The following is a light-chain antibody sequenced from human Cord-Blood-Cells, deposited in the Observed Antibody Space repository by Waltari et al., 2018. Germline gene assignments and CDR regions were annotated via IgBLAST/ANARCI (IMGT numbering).Light chain of an antibody. CDR1: QSVSSSY. J-gene: IGKJ2*01. CDR2: GAS. Sequence: EIVLTQSPGTLSLSPGERATLSCRASQSVSSSYLAWYKHKHGHATRLLIYGASSRATGIPDRFSGSGSGTDFTLTISRLEPEDFAVYYCQQYGSSPTFGQGTKLEIK. V-gene: IGKV3-20*01. CDR3: QQYGSSPT.